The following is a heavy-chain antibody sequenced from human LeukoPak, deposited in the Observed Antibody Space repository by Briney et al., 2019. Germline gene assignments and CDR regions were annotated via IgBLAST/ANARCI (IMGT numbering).Heavy chain of an antibody. Sequence: GESPKISCEGSGYSFTSYWIGWVRQMPGKGLGWMGIIYPGDSDTRYSPFFQGQVTISADKSISTAYLQWSSLKASDTAMYYCVVRGYDYDYWGQGTLVTVSS. CDR2: IYPGDSDT. D-gene: IGHD5-12*01. CDR1: GYSFTSYW. J-gene: IGHJ4*02. CDR3: VVRGYDYDY. V-gene: IGHV5-51*01.